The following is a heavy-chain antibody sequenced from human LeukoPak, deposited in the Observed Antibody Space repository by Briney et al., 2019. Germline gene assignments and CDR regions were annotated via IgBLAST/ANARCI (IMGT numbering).Heavy chain of an antibody. J-gene: IGHJ4*02. CDR3: ARAPDSGSYWRAPKYYFDY. Sequence: SETLSLTCTVSGGSINSYYWSWIRQPPGKGLEWIGYIYYIGSTNYNPSLKSRVTNSVDTSKNQFSLKLSSVTAADTAVYYCARAPDSGSYWRAPKYYFDYWGQGTLVTVSS. V-gene: IGHV4-59*01. CDR2: IYYIGST. CDR1: GGSINSYY. D-gene: IGHD1-26*01.